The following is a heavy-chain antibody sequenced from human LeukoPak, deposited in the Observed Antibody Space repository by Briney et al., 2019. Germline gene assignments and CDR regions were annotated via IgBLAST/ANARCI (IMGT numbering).Heavy chain of an antibody. CDR3: ARGGGISIGFDY. V-gene: IGHV3-53*01. Sequence: GGSLRLSCAASGFTFSSYSMSWVRQAPGKGLEWVSVIYSGGSTYYADSVKGRFTISRDNSKNTLYLQMNSLRAEDTAVYYCARGGGISIGFDYWGQGTLVTVSS. CDR2: IYSGGST. D-gene: IGHD3-10*01. J-gene: IGHJ4*02. CDR1: GFTFSSYS.